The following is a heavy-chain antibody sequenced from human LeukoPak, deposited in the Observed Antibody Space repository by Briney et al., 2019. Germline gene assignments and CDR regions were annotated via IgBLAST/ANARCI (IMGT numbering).Heavy chain of an antibody. CDR1: GGSFSGYY. D-gene: IGHD1-26*01. Sequence: TSETLSLTCADYGGSFSGYYWSWIRQPPGKGLEWIGEINHSGSTNYNPSLKSRVTISVDTSKNQFSLKLSSVTAADTAVYYCARGVGYSGSYYFDYWGQGTLVTVSS. CDR3: ARGVGYSGSYYFDY. V-gene: IGHV4-34*01. J-gene: IGHJ4*02. CDR2: INHSGST.